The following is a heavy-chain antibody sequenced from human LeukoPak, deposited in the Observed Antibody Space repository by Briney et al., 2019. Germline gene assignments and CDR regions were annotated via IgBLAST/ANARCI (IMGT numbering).Heavy chain of an antibody. J-gene: IGHJ4*02. V-gene: IGHV4-34*01. CDR2: INHSGST. CDR3: ARSGWNDVPDY. CDR1: GGSFSGYY. D-gene: IGHD1-1*01. Sequence: SETLSLTCAVYGGSFSGYYWSWIRQPPGKGLEWIGEINHSGSTNYNPSLKSRATISVDTSKNQFSLKLSSVTAADTAVYYCARSGWNDVPDYWGQGTLVTVSS.